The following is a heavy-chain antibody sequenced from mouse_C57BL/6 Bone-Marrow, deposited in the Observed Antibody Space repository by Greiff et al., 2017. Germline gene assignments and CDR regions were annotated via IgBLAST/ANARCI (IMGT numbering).Heavy chain of an antibody. CDR1: GYTFTSYW. J-gene: IGHJ4*01. Sequence: QVQLQQPGAELVMPGASVKLSCKASGYTFTSYWMHWVKQTPGQGLEWIGEIDPSASYTNYNQKFKGKSTLTVDKSSSTAYMQGTSLTSEEAAVYYCARSFYYYGSSCAMDYWGQGTSVTVSS. D-gene: IGHD1-1*01. CDR2: IDPSASYT. V-gene: IGHV1-69*01. CDR3: ARSFYYYGSSCAMDY.